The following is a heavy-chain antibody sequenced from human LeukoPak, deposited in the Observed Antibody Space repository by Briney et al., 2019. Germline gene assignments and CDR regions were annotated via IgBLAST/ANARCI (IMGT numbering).Heavy chain of an antibody. CDR1: GYTFTTYD. Sequence: ASVKVSCKTSGYTFTTYDINWVRQATGQGLEWMGWLNPNSDNTAFAQSFQGRLTLTRNTSISTAYMELSSLRSEDTAIYYCGRAGSHDRQTIDFWGQGTLVSVSS. D-gene: IGHD1-26*01. J-gene: IGHJ4*02. V-gene: IGHV1-8*01. CDR2: LNPNSDNT. CDR3: GRAGSHDRQTIDF.